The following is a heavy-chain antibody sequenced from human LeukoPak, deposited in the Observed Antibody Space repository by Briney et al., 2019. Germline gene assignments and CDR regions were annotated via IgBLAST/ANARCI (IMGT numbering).Heavy chain of an antibody. Sequence: SETLSLTCAVYGGSFSGYYWSWIRQPPGKGLEWLGEINHSGSTNYNPSLKSRITISVDTSKNQFSLKMSSVTAADTAVYYGARHRCSGGSCYPMNWFDPWGQGTLVTVSS. D-gene: IGHD2-15*01. J-gene: IGHJ5*02. CDR3: ARHRCSGGSCYPMNWFDP. CDR2: INHSGST. CDR1: GGSFSGYY. V-gene: IGHV4-34*01.